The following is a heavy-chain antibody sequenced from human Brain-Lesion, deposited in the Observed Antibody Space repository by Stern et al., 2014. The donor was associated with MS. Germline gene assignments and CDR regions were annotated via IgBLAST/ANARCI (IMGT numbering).Heavy chain of an antibody. D-gene: IGHD3-22*01. CDR3: ATYYYDSTGYNDF. Sequence: QVQLGQSGAEVKKPGASVKVSCKASGYTFTRYYMHWVRQAPGQGLEWMGWITPKSGGTNYAQKFQGWVTMTRDTSINTAYMELSRLRSDDTAVYYCATYYYDSTGYNDFWGQGTLVTVSS. V-gene: IGHV1-2*04. J-gene: IGHJ4*02. CDR2: ITPKSGGT. CDR1: GYTFTRYY.